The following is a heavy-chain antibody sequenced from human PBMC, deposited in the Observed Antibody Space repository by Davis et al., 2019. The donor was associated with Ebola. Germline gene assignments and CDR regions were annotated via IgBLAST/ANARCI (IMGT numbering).Heavy chain of an antibody. Sequence: PGGSLRLSCKGSGYSFTSYWIGWVRQMPGKGLEWMGIIYPGDSDTRYSPSFQGQVTISADKSISTAYLQWNSLKASDTAMYYCARRQFGLWFGESTIWGYFDYWGQGTRATVSA. CDR3: ARRQFGLWFGESTIWGYFDY. D-gene: IGHD3-10*01. CDR1: GYSFTSYW. J-gene: IGHJ4*02. CDR2: IYPGDSDT. V-gene: IGHV5-51*01.